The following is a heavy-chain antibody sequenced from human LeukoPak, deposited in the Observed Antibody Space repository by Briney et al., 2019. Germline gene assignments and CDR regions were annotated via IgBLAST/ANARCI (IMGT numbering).Heavy chain of an antibody. D-gene: IGHD2-8*01. V-gene: IGHV4-38-2*01. J-gene: IGHJ4*02. CDR2: IYHSGST. Sequence: KSSETLSLTCAVSGYSISSGYYWGWIRQPTGKGLEWIGSIYHSGSTYYNPSLKSRVTISVDTSKNQFSLKLSSVTAADTAVYYCARLGGYCTNGVCSNDWGQGTLVTVSS. CDR3: ARLGGYCTNGVCSND. CDR1: GYSISSGYY.